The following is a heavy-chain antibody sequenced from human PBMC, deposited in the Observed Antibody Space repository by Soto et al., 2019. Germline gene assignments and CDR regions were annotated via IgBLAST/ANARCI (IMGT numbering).Heavy chain of an antibody. Sequence: GGSLRLSCAASGFTFSNAWMSWVRQAPGKGLEWVGRIKSKTDGGTTDYAAPVKGRFTISRDDSKNTLYLQMNSLKTEDTAVYSCTTDPMIQTTVTTFYFDYWXQGTLVTVSS. V-gene: IGHV3-15*01. CDR2: IKSKTDGGTT. CDR3: TTDPMIQTTVTTFYFDY. CDR1: GFTFSNAW. D-gene: IGHD4-17*01. J-gene: IGHJ4*02.